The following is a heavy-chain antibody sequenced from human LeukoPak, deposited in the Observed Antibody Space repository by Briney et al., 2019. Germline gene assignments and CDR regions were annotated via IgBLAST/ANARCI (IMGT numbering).Heavy chain of an antibody. Sequence: SETLSLTCAVSGGSISSYYWSWIRQPPGKGLEWIGYIYYSGSTNYNPSLKSRVTISVDTSKNQFSLKLSSVTAADTAVYYRASTYCSGGSCSTNFDYWGQGTLVTVSS. CDR3: ASTYCSGGSCSTNFDY. D-gene: IGHD2-15*01. V-gene: IGHV4-59*08. J-gene: IGHJ4*02. CDR1: GGSISSYY. CDR2: IYYSGST.